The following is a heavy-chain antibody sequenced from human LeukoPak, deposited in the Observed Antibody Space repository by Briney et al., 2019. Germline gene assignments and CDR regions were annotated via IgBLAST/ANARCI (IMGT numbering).Heavy chain of an antibody. CDR3: ATAGGSGQNYYFDY. CDR1: GYTLTELS. Sequence: VASVKVSCKVSGYTLTELSMHWVRQAPGKGLEGRGGFYPEDGETIYAQKFQGRVTMTEDTSTDTAYMELSSLRSEDTAVYYCATAGGSGQNYYFDYWGQGTLVTVSS. V-gene: IGHV1-24*01. CDR2: FYPEDGET. J-gene: IGHJ4*02. D-gene: IGHD3-10*01.